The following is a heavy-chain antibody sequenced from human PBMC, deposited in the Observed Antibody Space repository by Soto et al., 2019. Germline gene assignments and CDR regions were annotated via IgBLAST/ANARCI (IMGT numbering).Heavy chain of an antibody. Sequence: SETLSLTCTVSGGSISSSSYYWGWIRQPPGKGLEWIGSIYYSGSTYYNPSLKSRVTISVDTSKNQFSLKLSSVTAADTAVYYCARPFGEPDYYYYGMDVWGQGTTVTVS. CDR2: IYYSGST. CDR1: GGSISSSSYY. D-gene: IGHD3-10*01. V-gene: IGHV4-39*01. CDR3: ARPFGEPDYYYYGMDV. J-gene: IGHJ6*02.